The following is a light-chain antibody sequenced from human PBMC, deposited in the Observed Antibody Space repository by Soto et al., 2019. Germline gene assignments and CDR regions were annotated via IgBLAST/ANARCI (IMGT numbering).Light chain of an antibody. CDR1: QGISSY. J-gene: IGKJ4*01. V-gene: IGKV1-9*01. CDR3: QQLRPLT. CDR2: AAS. Sequence: DIQLTQSPSFLSASVGDRVTITCRASQGISSYLAWYQQKPGKAPKLLIYAASTLQSGVPSRFSGSGSGTEFTLTISSLQPEDFATYYCQQLRPLTFGGGTKVDIK.